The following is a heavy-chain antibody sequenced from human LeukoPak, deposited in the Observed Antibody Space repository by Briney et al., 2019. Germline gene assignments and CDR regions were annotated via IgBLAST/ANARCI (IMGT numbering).Heavy chain of an antibody. CDR3: AISSGYYTGFDY. V-gene: IGHV3-66*02. D-gene: IGHD3-22*01. CDR2: IYSGGST. CDR1: GFTFSSYS. Sequence: PGGSLRLSCAASGFTFSSYSMNWVRQAPGKGLEWVSVIYSGGSTYYADSVKGRFTISRDNSKNTLYLQMNSLRAEDTAVYYCAISSGYYTGFDYWGQGTLVTVSS. J-gene: IGHJ4*02.